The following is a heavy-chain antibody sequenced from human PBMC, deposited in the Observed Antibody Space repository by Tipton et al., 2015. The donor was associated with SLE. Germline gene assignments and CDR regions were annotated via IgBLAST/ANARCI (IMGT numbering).Heavy chain of an antibody. CDR3: ARGGSPFEF. CDR1: GDSISSGGYY. J-gene: IGHJ4*02. CDR2: IYYTGST. V-gene: IGHV4-31*03. Sequence: TLSLTCTVSGDSISSGGYYWSWIRQHPGKGLEWIGHIYYTGSTNYNPSLKSRVTISVDTSENLFSLNLYSVTAADTAVYFCARGGSPFEFWGRGILVTVSS.